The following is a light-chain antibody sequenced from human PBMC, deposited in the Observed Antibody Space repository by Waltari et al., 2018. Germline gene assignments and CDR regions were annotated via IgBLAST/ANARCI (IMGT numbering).Light chain of an antibody. CDR1: QSVSSN. V-gene: IGKV3-15*01. Sequence: EIVMTQSPATLSVSPGERATLSYRASQSVSSNLAWYQQKPGQAPRLLIYGASTRATGIPARFSGSGSGTEFTLTISSLQSEDFAVYYCQQYNNWPPRTFGQGTKVETK. J-gene: IGKJ1*01. CDR3: QQYNNWPPRT. CDR2: GAS.